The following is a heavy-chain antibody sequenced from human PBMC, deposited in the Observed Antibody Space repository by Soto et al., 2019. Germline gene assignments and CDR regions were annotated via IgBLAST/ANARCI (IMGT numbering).Heavy chain of an antibody. D-gene: IGHD3-22*01. CDR3: AKGYYYDSSGYSGYTRFDP. J-gene: IGHJ5*02. Sequence: GGSLRLSCAASGFTFSSYAMSWVRQAPGKGLEWVSAISGSGGSTYYADSVKGRFTISRDNSKNTLYLQMNSLRAEDTAVYYCAKGYYYDSSGYSGYTRFDPWGQGTLVTVSS. CDR2: ISGSGGST. V-gene: IGHV3-23*01. CDR1: GFTFSSYA.